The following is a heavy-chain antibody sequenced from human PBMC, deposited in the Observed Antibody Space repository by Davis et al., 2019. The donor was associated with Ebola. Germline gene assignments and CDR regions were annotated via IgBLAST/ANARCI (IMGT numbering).Heavy chain of an antibody. V-gene: IGHV4-59*12. CDR2: IHYRGST. Sequence: GSLRLSCTVSGGSMTSYYWSWIRQPPVPFLEWIGYIHYRGSTKYNPTLRSRVTISVDASENQFSLKLSSVTAADTAVYYCAREGFDNWGQGTLVTVSS. J-gene: IGHJ4*02. CDR1: GGSMTSYY. CDR3: AREGFDN.